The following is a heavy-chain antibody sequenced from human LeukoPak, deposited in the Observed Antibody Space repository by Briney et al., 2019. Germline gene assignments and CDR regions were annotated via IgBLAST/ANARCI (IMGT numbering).Heavy chain of an antibody. CDR3: ARDRPFTYYDSTGVLDY. J-gene: IGHJ4*02. CDR1: GFRFDDYP. Sequence: GGSLRLSCAASGFRFDDYPMHWGRQAPGGGLEWVSLISGDGGGTYYNDSVKGRFTTSRENSKSSLFLQMNNLRTEDTALYFCARDRPFTYYDSTGVLDYWGQGTLVTVSS. D-gene: IGHD3-22*01. CDR2: ISGDGGGT. V-gene: IGHV3-43*02.